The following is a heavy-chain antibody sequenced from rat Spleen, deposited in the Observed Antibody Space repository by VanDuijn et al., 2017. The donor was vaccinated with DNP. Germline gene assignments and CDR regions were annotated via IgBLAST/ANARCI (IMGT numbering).Heavy chain of an antibody. D-gene: IGHD1-9*01. V-gene: IGHV5S13*01. CDR3: ARLDTYYGYSYYWFFDF. Sequence: EVQLVESGGGLVQPGRSLKLSCAASGFTFSNYDMAWVRQAPTKGLEWVASISTSGGSTYYRDSVKGRFTVSRDNAKNTLYLQMNSLRSEDTASYYCARLDTYYGYSYYWFFDFWGPGTMVTVSS. CDR2: ISTSGGST. CDR1: GFTFSNYD. J-gene: IGHJ1*01.